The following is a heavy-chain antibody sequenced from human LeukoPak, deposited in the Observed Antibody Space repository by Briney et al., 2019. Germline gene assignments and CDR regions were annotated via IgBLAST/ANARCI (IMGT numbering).Heavy chain of an antibody. CDR1: GFTFNSYE. CDR3: ARRYCSSTGCTLDY. D-gene: IGHD2-2*01. V-gene: IGHV3-48*03. Sequence: GGSLRLSCAASGFTFNSYEMNWVRQAPGKGLEWVSYISSSGSTMYYADSVRGRLTISRENAKNLLYLEVNSLRAEDTAVYYCARRYCSSTGCTLDYWGQGTLVIVSS. CDR2: ISSSGSTM. J-gene: IGHJ4*02.